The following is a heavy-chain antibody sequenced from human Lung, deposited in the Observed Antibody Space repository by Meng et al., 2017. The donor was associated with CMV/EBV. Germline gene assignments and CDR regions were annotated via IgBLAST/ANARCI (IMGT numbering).Heavy chain of an antibody. V-gene: IGHV3-30-3*01. D-gene: IGHD3-16*01. CDR2: ISFDGSSK. CDR3: AREGVYFDY. Sequence: GGPLRLSCSASGFTFSTYAMHWVRQAPGKGLEWVALISFDGSSKYFADSVKGRFTISRDSSKNTLYLQMNTLRTEDTAIYFCAREGVYFDYWGQGTLVTVSS. J-gene: IGHJ4*02. CDR1: GFTFSTYA.